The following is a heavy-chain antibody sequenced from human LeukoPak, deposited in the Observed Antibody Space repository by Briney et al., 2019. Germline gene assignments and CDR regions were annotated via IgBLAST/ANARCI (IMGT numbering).Heavy chain of an antibody. Sequence: GASVKVSCKASGYTFTSYGLSWVRQAPGQGLQWMGWISAYNGNTNYAQKLQGRVTMTTDTSTSTAYMELRSLRSDDTAVYYCARVWFGEDNWFDPWGQGTLVTVSS. CDR2: ISAYNGNT. CDR1: GYTFTSYG. CDR3: ARVWFGEDNWFDP. J-gene: IGHJ5*02. V-gene: IGHV1-18*01. D-gene: IGHD3-10*01.